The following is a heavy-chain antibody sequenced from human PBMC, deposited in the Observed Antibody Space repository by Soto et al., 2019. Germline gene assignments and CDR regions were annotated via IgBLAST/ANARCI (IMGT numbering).Heavy chain of an antibody. J-gene: IGHJ6*02. V-gene: IGHV4-59*01. CDR2: IYYSGST. D-gene: IGHD3-3*01. CDR3: ARTLNYDFWSGYVPGKSYYYGMDV. Sequence: SETLSLTCTVSGASISSYYWSWIRQPPGKGLEWIGYIYYSGSTNYNPSLKSRVTISVDTSKNQFSLKLSSVTAADTAVYYCARTLNYDFWSGYVPGKSYYYGMDVWGQGTTVTVSS. CDR1: GASISSYY.